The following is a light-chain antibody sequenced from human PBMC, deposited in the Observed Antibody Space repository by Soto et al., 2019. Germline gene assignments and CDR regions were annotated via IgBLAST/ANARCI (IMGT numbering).Light chain of an antibody. V-gene: IGLV1-47*01. CDR2: RNN. Sequence: QTVVTQPPSASGTPGQRLTISCSGSRSNIGSNYVYWYQQLPGTAPKLLIYRNNQRPSGVPDRFSGSKSGTSASLAISGLRSDDEADYYCAAWDDSLSGPEFGGGTKVTVL. CDR3: AAWDDSLSGPE. CDR1: RSNIGSNY. J-gene: IGLJ3*02.